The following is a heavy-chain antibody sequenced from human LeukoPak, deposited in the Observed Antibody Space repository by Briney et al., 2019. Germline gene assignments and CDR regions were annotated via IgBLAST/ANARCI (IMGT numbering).Heavy chain of an antibody. CDR3: ARVAGASDRRDAFDI. D-gene: IGHD1-26*01. V-gene: IGHV1-18*01. CDR2: ISAYNGNT. CDR1: GYTFTSYG. J-gene: IGHJ3*02. Sequence: GASVKVSCKASGYTFTSYGISWVRQTPGQGLEWIGWISAYNGNTNYAQKLQGRVTMTTDTSTSTAYMELRSLRSDDTAVYYSARVAGASDRRDAFDIWGQGTMVTVSS.